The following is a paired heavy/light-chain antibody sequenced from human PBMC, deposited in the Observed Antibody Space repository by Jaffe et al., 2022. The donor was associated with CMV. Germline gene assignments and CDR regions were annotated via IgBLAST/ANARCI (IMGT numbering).Heavy chain of an antibody. CDR3: VTGARYYYDS. J-gene: IGHJ4*02. V-gene: IGHV1-3*01. CDR1: GYTFTSQS. Sequence: QVQLVQSGAEVKKPGASVKVSCKASGYTFTSQSMHWVRQAPGQSLEWMGWIRDGNGDTKYSQKFQGRFTITRDISARTVYMELSSLGSEDTAVYYCVTGARYYYDSWGQGTLVTVSS. CDR2: IRDGNGDT. D-gene: IGHD2-15*01.
Light chain of an antibody. CDR2: DVT. V-gene: IGLV2-14*03. CDR3: ISYASSSTPWV. J-gene: IGLJ3*02. CDR1: SSDIGGYNY. Sequence: QSALTQPASVSGSPGQSVTISCTGTSSDIGGYNYVSWYQQHPGKAPKVLIYDVTNRPSGVSNRFSGSKSGNTASLTISGLQAEDEAHYYCISYASSSTPWVFGGGTKLTVL.